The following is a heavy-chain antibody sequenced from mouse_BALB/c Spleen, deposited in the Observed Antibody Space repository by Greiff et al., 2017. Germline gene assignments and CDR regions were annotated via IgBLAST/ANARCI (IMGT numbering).Heavy chain of an antibody. CDR3: ARSYRYDGPWFAY. D-gene: IGHD2-14*01. J-gene: IGHJ3*01. V-gene: IGHV14-3*02. CDR2: IDPANGNT. CDR1: GFNIKDTY. Sequence: VQLQQSGAELVKPGASVKLSCTASGFNIKDTYMHWVKQRPEQGLEWIGRIDPANGNTKYDPKFQGKATITADTSSNTAYLQLSSLTSEDTAVYYCARSYRYDGPWFAYWGQGTLVTVSA.